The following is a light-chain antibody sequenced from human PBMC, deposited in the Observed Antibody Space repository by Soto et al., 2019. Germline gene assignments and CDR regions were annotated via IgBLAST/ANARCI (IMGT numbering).Light chain of an antibody. V-gene: IGKV3-11*01. J-gene: IGKJ1*01. CDR2: DAS. Sequence: EIVLTQSPATLSLSPGERATLSCRASESVTSFLAWYQQKPGQAPRLLIYDASNRATGISARFSGSGSGTDFTLTISILEPEDFAVYYCQQRSDWPRTFGQGTKVDIK. CDR3: QQRSDWPRT. CDR1: ESVTSF.